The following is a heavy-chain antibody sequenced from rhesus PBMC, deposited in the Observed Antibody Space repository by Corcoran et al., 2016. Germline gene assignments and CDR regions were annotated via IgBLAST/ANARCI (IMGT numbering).Heavy chain of an antibody. D-gene: IGHD6-43*01. CDR1: GASISSGYD. V-gene: IGHV4S7*01. Sequence: QVQLQESGPAVVKPSETLSLTCTVSGASISSGYDWSWIRQSPGKGLEWIGYIHGSGSTNYHPSLKSRLTITKDTSKHQFSLKLSSMTSADTAVYYCARRSYTTSYSSLDVWGRGVLVTVSS. CDR2: IHGSGST. CDR3: ARRSYTTSYSSLDV. J-gene: IGHJ5-2*02.